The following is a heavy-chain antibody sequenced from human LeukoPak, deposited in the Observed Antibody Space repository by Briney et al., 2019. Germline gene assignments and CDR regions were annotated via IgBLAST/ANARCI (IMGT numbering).Heavy chain of an antibody. CDR1: GGSISSHY. Sequence: SETLCLTCTVSGGSISSHYWNWIRQPPGKGLEWIGYIYYSGSTNYNPSLKSRVTISVDTSKNQFSLKLSSVTAADTAVYYCARGRHADFWSGYYPDYYYYYMDVWGKGTTVTVSS. V-gene: IGHV4-59*11. CDR2: IYYSGST. D-gene: IGHD3-3*01. CDR3: ARGRHADFWSGYYPDYYYYYMDV. J-gene: IGHJ6*03.